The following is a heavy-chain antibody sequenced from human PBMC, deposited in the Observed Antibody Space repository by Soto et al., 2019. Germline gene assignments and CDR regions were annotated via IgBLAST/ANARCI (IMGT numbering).Heavy chain of an antibody. D-gene: IGHD3-9*01. V-gene: IGHV4-4*02. Sequence: QVQLQESGPGLVKPSGTLSLTCAVSGGSISSSNWWSWVRQPPGKGLEWIGEIYHSGSTNYTPSLNRRGTISVATSTHPSSLKLSAVPAADTAVYYCARDHNASVCYVILTGYCAYGMDVWGQGTTVTVSS. CDR1: GGSISSSNW. J-gene: IGHJ6*02. CDR3: ARDHNASVCYVILTGYCAYGMDV. CDR2: IYHSGST.